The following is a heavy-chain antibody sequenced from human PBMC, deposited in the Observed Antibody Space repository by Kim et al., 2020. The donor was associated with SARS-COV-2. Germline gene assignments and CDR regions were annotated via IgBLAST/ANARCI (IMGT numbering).Heavy chain of an antibody. CDR1: GFTFSSYS. V-gene: IGHV3-21*01. CDR3: ARTTPSHRKYYYGSGSDLTGGWFDP. J-gene: IGHJ5*02. CDR2: IRSSSDYI. D-gene: IGHD3-10*01. Sequence: GGSLRLSCAASGFTFSSYSMNWVRQAPGKGLEWVSSIRSSSDYIYYADSLKGRFTISRDNAKNSLYLQMNSLRAEDTAVYYCARTTPSHRKYYYGSGSDLTGGWFDPWGQGTLVTVSS.